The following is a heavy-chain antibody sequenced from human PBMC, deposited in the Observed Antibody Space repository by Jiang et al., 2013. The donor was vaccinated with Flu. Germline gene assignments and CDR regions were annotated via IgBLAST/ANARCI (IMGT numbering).Heavy chain of an antibody. V-gene: IGHV4-39*01. D-gene: IGHD1-26*01. J-gene: IGHJ4*02. CDR2: IHYAGNT. CDR1: GDSISGSSYY. CDR3: VRPRRVGLIQPDS. Sequence: GSGLVKPSETLSLTCTVSGDSISGSSYYWTWIRQSPEKGLEWIARIHYAGNTYYNPSLKSRVTISVDTSNNQFSLEMTSVTAADTAVYYCVRPRRVGLIQPDSWGQGIRVTVSS.